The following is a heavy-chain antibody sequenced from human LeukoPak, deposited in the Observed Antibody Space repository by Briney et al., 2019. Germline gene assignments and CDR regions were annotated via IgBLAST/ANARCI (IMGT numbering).Heavy chain of an antibody. Sequence: SETLSLTCTVSGGSISSFYWSWVRQPPGKGLEWIGYVYYTGSTNYSPSLKRRVTISVDTSKNQFSLKLSSVTAADTAVYYCARGRRGRITIFGVGNYFDYWGQGTLVTVSS. CDR2: VYYTGST. V-gene: IGHV4-59*12. CDR1: GGSISSFY. J-gene: IGHJ4*02. CDR3: ARGRRGRITIFGVGNYFDY. D-gene: IGHD3-3*01.